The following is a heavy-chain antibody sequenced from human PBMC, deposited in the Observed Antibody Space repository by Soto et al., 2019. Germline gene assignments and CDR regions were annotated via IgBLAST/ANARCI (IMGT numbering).Heavy chain of an antibody. CDR1: GFTFGSYS. Sequence: GGSLRLSCSASGFTFGSYSMNWVRQAPGKGLEWVSYISSGSTTIYYADSVKGRFTISRDNAKNSLFLQMSSLRDEDTAVYYCARMGRGPINYGMDVWGQGTTVTVSS. CDR2: ISSGSTTI. V-gene: IGHV3-48*02. D-gene: IGHD5-12*01. CDR3: ARMGRGPINYGMDV. J-gene: IGHJ6*02.